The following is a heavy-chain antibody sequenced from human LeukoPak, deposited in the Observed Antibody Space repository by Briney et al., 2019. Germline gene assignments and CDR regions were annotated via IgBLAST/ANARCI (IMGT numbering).Heavy chain of an antibody. V-gene: IGHV4-30-4*01. CDR1: GGSISSGDYY. CDR3: ARADIVVVVAAAHDAFDI. Sequence: SQILSLTCTVSGGSISSGDYYWSWIRQPPGKGLEWIGYIYYSGSTYYNPSLKSRVTISVDTSKNQFSLKLSSVTAADTAVYYCARADIVVVVAAAHDAFDIWGQGTMVTVSS. CDR2: IYYSGST. D-gene: IGHD2-15*01. J-gene: IGHJ3*02.